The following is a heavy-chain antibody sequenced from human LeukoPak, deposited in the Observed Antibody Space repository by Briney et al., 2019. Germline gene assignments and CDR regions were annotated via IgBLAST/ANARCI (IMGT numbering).Heavy chain of an antibody. V-gene: IGHV3-48*01. CDR3: ARGPSGYHNT. J-gene: IGHJ4*02. CDR1: GFTFSSYS. Sequence: GGSLRLSCAASGFTFSSYSMNWVRQAPGKGLEWVSYISSSSSTIYYADSVKGRFTISRDNSKNTPYLQMNSLRAEDTAVYYCARGPSGYHNTGGQGTLVTVSS. CDR2: ISSSSSTI. D-gene: IGHD5-12*01.